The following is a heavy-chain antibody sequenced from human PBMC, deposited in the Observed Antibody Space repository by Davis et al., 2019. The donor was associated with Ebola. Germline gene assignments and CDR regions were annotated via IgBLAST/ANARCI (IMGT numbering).Heavy chain of an antibody. J-gene: IGHJ4*02. Sequence: GESLKISCAASGFTLNRHALYWVRQAPGKGLEWSAVISYDGTKIYYADSVKGRFTISRDNSKNTLYLQMNSLRADDTAVFYCARVQNYEFWSGLGYWGQGVLVTVSS. CDR2: ISYDGTKI. D-gene: IGHD3-3*01. CDR3: ARVQNYEFWSGLGY. V-gene: IGHV3-30-3*01. CDR1: GFTLNRHA.